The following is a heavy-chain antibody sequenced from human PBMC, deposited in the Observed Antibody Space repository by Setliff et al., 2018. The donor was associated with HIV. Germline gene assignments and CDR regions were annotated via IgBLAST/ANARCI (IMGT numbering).Heavy chain of an antibody. Sequence: GASVKVSCKASGYTFTSYGINWVRQAPGQGLEWVGSPIPVFGEPHYAPRFQGRVTITADDSTNTAYLELSNLRFDDTATYYCARGVLYGLSEYWGTGSLVTVSS. V-gene: IGHV1-69*15. D-gene: IGHD3-10*01. J-gene: IGHJ4*02. CDR2: PIPVFGEP. CDR1: GYTFTSYG. CDR3: ARGVLYGLSEY.